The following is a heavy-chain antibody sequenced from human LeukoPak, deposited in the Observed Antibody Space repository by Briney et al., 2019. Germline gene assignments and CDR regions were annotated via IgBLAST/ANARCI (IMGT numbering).Heavy chain of an antibody. Sequence: PGGSLRLSCAASGFTFSSHGMHWVRQAPGKGLEGVAFIRYDGTNKYYADSMKGRSTISRDNSKNTLYLQMNSLRAEDTAVYYCAKDNYYGDYEVTSIFRVDWGQGTLVTVSS. CDR1: GFTFSSHG. J-gene: IGHJ4*02. CDR3: AKDNYYGDYEVTSIFRVD. CDR2: IRYDGTNK. D-gene: IGHD4-17*01. V-gene: IGHV3-30*02.